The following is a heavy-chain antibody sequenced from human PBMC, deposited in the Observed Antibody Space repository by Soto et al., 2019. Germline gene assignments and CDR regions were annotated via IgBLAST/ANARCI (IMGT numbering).Heavy chain of an antibody. Sequence: GGSLRLSCAASGFTFSSYAMSWVRQAPGKGLEWVSAISGSGGSTYYADSVKGRFTISRDNSKNTLYLQMNSLRAEDTAVYYCAKEAGFCSSTSCQTTADPWGQGTLVTVSS. CDR3: AKEAGFCSSTSCQTTADP. D-gene: IGHD2-2*01. CDR2: ISGSGGST. CDR1: GFTFSSYA. J-gene: IGHJ5*02. V-gene: IGHV3-23*01.